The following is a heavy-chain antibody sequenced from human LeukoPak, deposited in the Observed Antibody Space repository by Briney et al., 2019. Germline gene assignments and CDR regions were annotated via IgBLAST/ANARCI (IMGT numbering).Heavy chain of an antibody. V-gene: IGHV3-7*01. Sequence: GGSLRLSCAASGFTFSSYWMGWVRQAPGKGLEWVANIKQDGSEKYYVDSVKGRFTISRDNAKNSLYLQMNSLGGDDTAIYYCATYNSVNAREFQYWGQGTLVTVPS. CDR3: ATYNSVNAREFQY. J-gene: IGHJ1*01. CDR2: IKQDGSEK. D-gene: IGHD5/OR15-5a*01. CDR1: GFTFSSYW.